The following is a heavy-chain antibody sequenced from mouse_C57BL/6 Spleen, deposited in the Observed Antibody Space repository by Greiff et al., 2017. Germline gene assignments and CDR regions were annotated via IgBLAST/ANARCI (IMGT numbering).Heavy chain of an antibody. CDR2: IDPEDGET. CDR1: GFNIKDYY. CDR3: ASYSNYWFAY. Sequence: VQLQQSGAELVKPGASVKLSCTASGFNIKDYYMHWVKQRTEQGLEWIGRIDPEDGETKYAPQFQGKATITADTSSNTAYLQLSSLTSEDTAVYYCASYSNYWFAYWGQGTLVTVSA. D-gene: IGHD2-5*01. V-gene: IGHV14-2*01. J-gene: IGHJ3*01.